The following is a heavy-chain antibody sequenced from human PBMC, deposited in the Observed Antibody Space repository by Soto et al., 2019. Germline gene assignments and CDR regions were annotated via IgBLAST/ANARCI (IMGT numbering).Heavy chain of an antibody. J-gene: IGHJ3*02. V-gene: IGHV1-69*08. CDR2: IIPILGIA. CDR3: AREERYCSSTSCYRAFDI. Sequence: QVQLVQSGAEVKKPGSSVKVSCKASGGTFSSYTIGWVRQAPGQGLEWMGRIIPILGIAHYAQKFQGRVTXXANXSTSTAYMELSSLRSEDTAVYYCAREERYCSSTSCYRAFDIWGQGTMVTVSS. D-gene: IGHD2-2*01. CDR1: GGTFSSYT.